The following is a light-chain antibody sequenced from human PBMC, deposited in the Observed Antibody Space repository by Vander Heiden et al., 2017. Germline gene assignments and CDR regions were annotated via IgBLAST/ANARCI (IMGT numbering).Light chain of an antibody. CDR2: EVS. Sequence: DVVMTQSPLSLPVTLGQPASISCRSSQSLVSSDGNTYLNWFQQRPGQSPRRLIYEVSNRDSGVPHRFSGSGSGTDFTLKISRGEAEDVGVYYCRSGKYWPRTFGQGTKVEIK. V-gene: IGKV2-30*01. J-gene: IGKJ1*01. CDR3: RSGKYWPRT. CDR1: QSLVSSDGNTY.